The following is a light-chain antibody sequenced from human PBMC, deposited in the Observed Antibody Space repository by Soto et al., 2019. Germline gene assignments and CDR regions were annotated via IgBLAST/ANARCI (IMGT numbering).Light chain of an antibody. CDR3: QQYNNWPQYT. CDR1: QSVSTRS. V-gene: IGKV3-20*01. Sequence: EIVLTQSPGTLSLSPGERATLSCRASQSVSTRSLAWYQQKPGQAPRLLISGASSRAADIPDRFSGSGSGTDFTLAINRLEPEDFAVYYCQQYNNWPQYTFGQGTKLEIK. CDR2: GAS. J-gene: IGKJ2*01.